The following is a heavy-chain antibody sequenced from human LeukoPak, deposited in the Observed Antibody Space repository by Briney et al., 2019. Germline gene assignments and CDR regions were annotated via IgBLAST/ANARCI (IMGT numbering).Heavy chain of an antibody. V-gene: IGHV3-23*01. CDR2: ISGSGGTT. CDR1: GFTFYTYA. D-gene: IGHD5-12*01. CDR3: AKEFSGYGFDF. J-gene: IGHJ5*01. Sequence: GGSLRLSCAASGFTFYTYAMSWVRQAPGKGLEWVSAISGSGGTTWYADSVKGRFSISRDNSKNTLYVQLNSLRVEDTAVYYCAKEFSGYGFDFWGQGTLVTVSS.